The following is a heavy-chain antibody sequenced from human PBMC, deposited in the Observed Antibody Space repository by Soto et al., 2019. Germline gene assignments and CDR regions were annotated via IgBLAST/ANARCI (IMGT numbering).Heavy chain of an antibody. CDR1: GYPCTSNG. J-gene: IGHJ6*02. V-gene: IGHV1-18*01. CDR2: ISAYNGNT. CDR3: ARGESIEDG. Sequence: QVQLVQSGAEVKKPGAAVKVACKASGYPCTSNGISWVRHDPGPGREWMGWISAYNGNTNSAQKLQGRDTMTTDTATSTAYMELRSLRSDDTDVDFCARGESIEDGGGQWTTVTVSS. D-gene: IGHD6-6*01.